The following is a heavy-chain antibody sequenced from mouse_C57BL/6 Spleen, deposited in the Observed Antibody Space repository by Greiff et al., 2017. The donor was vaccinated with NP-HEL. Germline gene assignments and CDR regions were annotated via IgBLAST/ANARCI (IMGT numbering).Heavy chain of an antibody. Sequence: EVRLVESGGGLVKPGGSLKLSCAASGFTFSDYGMHWVRQAPEKGLEWVAYISSGSSTIYYADTVKGRFTISRDNAKNTLFLQMTSLRSEDTAMYYCARPGTGTFMDYWGQGTSVTVSS. D-gene: IGHD4-1*01. CDR1: GFTFSDYG. J-gene: IGHJ4*01. V-gene: IGHV5-17*01. CDR2: ISSGSSTI. CDR3: ARPGTGTFMDY.